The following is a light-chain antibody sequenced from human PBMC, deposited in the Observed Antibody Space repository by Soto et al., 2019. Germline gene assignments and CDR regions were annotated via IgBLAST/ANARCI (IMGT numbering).Light chain of an antibody. CDR2: RIN. V-gene: IGLV1-47*01. Sequence: QPVLTQPPSASGTPGQTVTISCSGSTSNIGSHYVHWYQQLPGTAPKLLIHRINQRPSGVPDRFSGSKSGTSASLAISGLRSEDEADYYCATWDDSVNGGVCGGGTKLTVL. CDR3: ATWDDSVNGGV. CDR1: TSNIGSHY. J-gene: IGLJ3*02.